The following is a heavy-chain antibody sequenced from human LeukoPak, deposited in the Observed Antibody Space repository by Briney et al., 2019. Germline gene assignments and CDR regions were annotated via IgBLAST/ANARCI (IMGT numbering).Heavy chain of an antibody. J-gene: IGHJ3*02. Sequence: GGSLRLSCAASGFTVSSNYMSWVRQAPGKGLEWVSVIYSGGSTYYADSVKGRFTISRDNSKNTLYLQMNSLRAEDTAVYYCARGFILTSYYMDAFDIWGQGTMVTVSS. CDR2: IYSGGST. CDR3: ARGFILTSYYMDAFDI. D-gene: IGHD3-9*01. V-gene: IGHV3-53*01. CDR1: GFTVSSNY.